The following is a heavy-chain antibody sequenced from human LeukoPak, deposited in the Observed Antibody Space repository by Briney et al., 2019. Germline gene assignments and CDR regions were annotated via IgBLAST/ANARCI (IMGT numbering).Heavy chain of an antibody. J-gene: IGHJ4*02. Sequence: SETLSPTCAVYGASFSGYYWSSIRQPPGKGLEWMGEINQSGSTNYNPSLKSRVTISVDTSKNQFSLKLRSVTAADTSVYYCARGPTKYYYDSSGYYDYWGQGTLVTVSS. D-gene: IGHD3-22*01. CDR1: GASFSGYY. V-gene: IGHV4-34*01. CDR3: ARGPTKYYYDSSGYYDY. CDR2: INQSGST.